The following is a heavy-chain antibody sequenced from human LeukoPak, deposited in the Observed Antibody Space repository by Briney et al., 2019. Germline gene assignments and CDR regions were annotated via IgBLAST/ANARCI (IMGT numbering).Heavy chain of an antibody. D-gene: IGHD3-10*01. CDR1: GFTFSSYA. CDR2: ISGSGVST. Sequence: GGSLRLSCAASGFTFSSYAMSWVRQAPGKGLEWVSAISGSGVSTYYADSAKGRFTISRDNSKNTLYLQMNSLRAEDTAVYYCAKDRPYYYGSGSIFDYWGQGTPVTVSS. CDR3: AKDRPYYYGSGSIFDY. V-gene: IGHV3-23*01. J-gene: IGHJ4*02.